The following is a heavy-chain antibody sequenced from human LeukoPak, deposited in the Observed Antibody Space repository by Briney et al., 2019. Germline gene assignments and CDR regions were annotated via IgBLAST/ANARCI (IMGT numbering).Heavy chain of an antibody. CDR2: ISGSGGST. CDR1: GFTFSSYG. D-gene: IGHD6-13*01. J-gene: IGHJ4*02. Sequence: GGSLRLSFAASGFTFSSYGVSWVRQPRGKWLEWGSAISGSGGSTYYADSVKGRFNISRDNSKYTLYLQMNSLRAEDTAVYYCAKVVAAAGRGYYFDYWGQGTLVTVSS. V-gene: IGHV3-23*01. CDR3: AKVVAAAGRGYYFDY.